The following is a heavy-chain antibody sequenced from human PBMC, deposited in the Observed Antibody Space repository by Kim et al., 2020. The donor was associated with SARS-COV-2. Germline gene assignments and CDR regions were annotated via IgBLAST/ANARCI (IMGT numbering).Heavy chain of an antibody. CDR3: AKKHWVGSTSCFGMDV. Sequence: VKGRFTISRDNSKNTLYLQMNSLRAEDTAVYYCAKKHWVGSTSCFGMDVWGQGTTVTVSS. D-gene: IGHD2-2*01. J-gene: IGHJ6*02. V-gene: IGHV3-30*02.